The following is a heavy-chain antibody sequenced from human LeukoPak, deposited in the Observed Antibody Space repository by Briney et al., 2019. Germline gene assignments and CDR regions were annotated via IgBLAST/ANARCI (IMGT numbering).Heavy chain of an antibody. CDR1: GFTFNTYA. Sequence: PGGSLRLSCAASGFTFNTYAMYWVRQAPGKGLEWVSGIFGSGGSAHYADSVKGRFTISRDNSKNTVYLQMNSLRAEDTAVYYCAKTTTGYSSGRYPGWPADYWGQGAPVTVSS. D-gene: IGHD6-19*01. V-gene: IGHV3-23*01. CDR3: AKTTTGYSSGRYPGWPADY. J-gene: IGHJ4*02. CDR2: IFGSGGSA.